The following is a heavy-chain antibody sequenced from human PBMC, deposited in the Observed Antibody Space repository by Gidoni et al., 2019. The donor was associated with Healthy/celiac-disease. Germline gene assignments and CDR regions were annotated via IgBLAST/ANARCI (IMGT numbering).Heavy chain of an antibody. Sequence: VQLQQWGAGLLKPSETLSLTCAVYGGSFSGYYWSWIRQPPGKGLEWIGEINHSGSTNYNPSLKSRVTISVDTSKNQFSLKLSSVTAADTAVYYCARASSGGYFDYWGQGTLVTVSS. J-gene: IGHJ4*02. V-gene: IGHV4-34*01. D-gene: IGHD3-16*01. CDR1: GGSFSGYY. CDR3: ARASSGGYFDY. CDR2: INHSGST.